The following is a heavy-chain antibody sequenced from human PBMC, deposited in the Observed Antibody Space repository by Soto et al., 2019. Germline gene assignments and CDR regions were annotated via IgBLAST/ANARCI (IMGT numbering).Heavy chain of an antibody. D-gene: IGHD2-15*01. J-gene: IGHJ4*02. CDR1: GFSIQTSYF. V-gene: IGHV4-38-2*01. Sequence: SETVSLTCGVSGFSIQTSYFWGWIRQPPGKGLEWIGLISHSGRAISHPSFASRATISLDTTNNAFSLTLKSVTAADTAVYYCTFVVVAATSLYYFDYWGQGTLVTVSS. CDR3: TFVVVAATSLYYFDY. CDR2: ISHSGRA.